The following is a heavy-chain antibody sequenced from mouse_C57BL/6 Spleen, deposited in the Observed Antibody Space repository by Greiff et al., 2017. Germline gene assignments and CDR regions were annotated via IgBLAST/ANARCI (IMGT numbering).Heavy chain of an antibody. D-gene: IGHD2-1*01. CDR3: TREGIYYGNYGYFDY. CDR1: GFTFSSYA. Sequence: EVHLVESGEGLVKPGGSLKLSCAASGFTFSSYAMSWVRQTPEKRLEWVAYISSGGDYIYYADTVKGRFTISRDNARNTLYLQMSSLKSEDTAMYYCTREGIYYGNYGYFDYWGQGTTLTVSS. J-gene: IGHJ2*01. CDR2: ISSGGDYI. V-gene: IGHV5-9-1*02.